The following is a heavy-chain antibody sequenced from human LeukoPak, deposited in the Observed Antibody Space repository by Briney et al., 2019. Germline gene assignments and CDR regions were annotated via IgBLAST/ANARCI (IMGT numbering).Heavy chain of an antibody. V-gene: IGHV3-23*01. Sequence: GGSLRLSCVVSGFTVSSNYMSWVRQAPGKGLAWVSGINNSGGSTYYADSVKGRFTISRDNSKNTLYLQMNSLRAEDTAVYYCAKPPGLRRLDPWGQGTLVTVSS. CDR1: GFTVSSNY. J-gene: IGHJ5*02. CDR3: AKPPGLRRLDP. D-gene: IGHD5-12*01. CDR2: INNSGGST.